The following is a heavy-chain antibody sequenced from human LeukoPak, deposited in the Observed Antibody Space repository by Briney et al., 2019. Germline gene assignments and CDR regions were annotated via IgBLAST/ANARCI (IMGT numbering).Heavy chain of an antibody. CDR2: IRNDGSII. Sequence: PGGSLRLSCAASGFTFSSYGMHWIRQAPGKGLEWVAFIRNDGSIIYNADSVKGRFTISRDNSKNTLYLQMNSLRAEDTAVYYCARDPVGAYYFDYWGQGTLVTVSS. V-gene: IGHV3-30*02. CDR3: ARDPVGAYYFDY. CDR1: GFTFSSYG. J-gene: IGHJ4*02. D-gene: IGHD1-26*01.